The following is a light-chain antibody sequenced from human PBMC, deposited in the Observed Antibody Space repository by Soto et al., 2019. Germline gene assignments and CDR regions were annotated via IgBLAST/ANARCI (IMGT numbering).Light chain of an antibody. J-gene: IGKJ1*01. V-gene: IGKV3-15*01. CDR3: QHYGRSPTWT. Sequence: EIVMAQSPATLSVSPGERATLSCRASQSVSSNLAWYQQKRGQAPRLLIYGASSRATGIPARFSGSGSGTDFTPTISRLEPEDFAVYYCQHYGRSPTWTFGQGTKVDIK. CDR2: GAS. CDR1: QSVSSN.